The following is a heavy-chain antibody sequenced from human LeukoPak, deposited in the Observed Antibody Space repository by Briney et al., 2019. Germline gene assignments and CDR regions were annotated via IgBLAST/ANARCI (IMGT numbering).Heavy chain of an antibody. Sequence: ASVKVSCKASGYTFTSYYMHWVRRAPGQGLEWMGIINPSGGSTSYAQKFQGRVTMTRDTSTSTVYMELSSLRSEDTAVYYCARDRCSGGSCYAFDIWGQGTMVTVSS. CDR3: ARDRCSGGSCYAFDI. CDR1: GYTFTSYY. J-gene: IGHJ3*02. CDR2: INPSGGST. V-gene: IGHV1-46*01. D-gene: IGHD2-15*01.